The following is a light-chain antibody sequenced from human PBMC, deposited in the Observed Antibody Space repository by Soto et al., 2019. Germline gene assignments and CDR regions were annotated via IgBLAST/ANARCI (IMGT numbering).Light chain of an antibody. CDR3: QQRSNWPLT. J-gene: IGKJ4*01. Sequence: DIVLTQSPATLSLSPGERATLSCRASQSVSSYLAWYQQKPGQAPRLLIYDASNRATGIPARFSGSGSGTDFTLTISSLEPEDFAVYYCQQRSNWPLTFCGGXKVDIK. CDR1: QSVSSY. V-gene: IGKV3-11*01. CDR2: DAS.